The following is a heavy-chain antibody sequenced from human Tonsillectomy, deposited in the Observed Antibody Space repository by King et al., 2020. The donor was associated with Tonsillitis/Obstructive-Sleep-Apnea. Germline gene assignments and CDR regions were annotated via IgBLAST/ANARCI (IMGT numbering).Heavy chain of an antibody. D-gene: IGHD2-15*01. CDR2: INPSDGIT. J-gene: IGHJ4*02. Sequence: VQLVQSGAEVKKPGASVKVSCKASGYTFTGNYVHWVRQAPGQGLEWMGIINPSDGITTYAQKFQDRVTMTRDTSTSTVNMELSSLRAEDTAIYYCVRDDKDGRHLDYWGQGSLVSVSS. CDR3: VRDDKDGRHLDY. V-gene: IGHV1-46*01. CDR1: GYTFTGNY.